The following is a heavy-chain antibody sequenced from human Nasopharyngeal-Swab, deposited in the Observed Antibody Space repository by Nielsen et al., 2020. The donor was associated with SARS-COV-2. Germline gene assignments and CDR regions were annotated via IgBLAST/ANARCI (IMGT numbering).Heavy chain of an antibody. Sequence: GESLKISCAASGFTFSSYAMSWVRQAPGKGLEWVSVISGSGGSTYYADSVKGRFIISRDNSKNILYLQMNSLRVEDTGLYYCAKGNNWNSFDFWGQGTLVTVSP. CDR1: GFTFSSYA. J-gene: IGHJ4*02. CDR3: AKGNNWNSFDF. D-gene: IGHD5-24*01. CDR2: ISGSGGST. V-gene: IGHV3-23*01.